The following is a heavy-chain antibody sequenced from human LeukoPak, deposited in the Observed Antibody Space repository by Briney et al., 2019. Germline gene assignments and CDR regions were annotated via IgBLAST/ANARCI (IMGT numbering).Heavy chain of an antibody. CDR3: ARTAKPVSDGTPTYYYMDV. V-gene: IGHV3-64*01. D-gene: IGHD1-1*01. CDR1: GFTFSSYA. Sequence: QPGGSLRLSCAASGFTFSSYAMHWVRQAPGKGLEYVSAISSNGGSTYYANSVKGRSTISRDNSKNTLYLQMGSLRAEDMAVYYCARTAKPVSDGTPTYYYMDVWGKGTTVTVSS. CDR2: ISSNGGST. J-gene: IGHJ6*03.